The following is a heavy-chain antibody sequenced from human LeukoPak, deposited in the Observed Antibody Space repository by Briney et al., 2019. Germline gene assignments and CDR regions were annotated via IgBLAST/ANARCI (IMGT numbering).Heavy chain of an antibody. CDR3: ARVWGSYSAGDAFDI. J-gene: IGHJ3*02. CDR1: GYTFTSYD. D-gene: IGHD1-26*01. V-gene: IGHV1-8*03. Sequence: ASVKVSCKASGYTFTSYDINWARQATGQGLEWMGWMNPNSGNTGYAQKFQGRVTITRNTSISTAYMELSSLRSEDTAVYYCARVWGSYSAGDAFDIWGQGTMVTVSS. CDR2: MNPNSGNT.